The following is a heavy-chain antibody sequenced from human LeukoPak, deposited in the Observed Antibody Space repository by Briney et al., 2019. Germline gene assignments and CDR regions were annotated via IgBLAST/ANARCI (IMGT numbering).Heavy chain of an antibody. Sequence: PGGSLRLSCAASGLSFSSFAMSWVRQGPARGLEWVSVIYSGGSTFYADSVKGRFTISRDNSKNTLYLQMNSLGAEDTAVYYCARSSSGYSYGLGYWGQGTLVTVSS. CDR3: ARSSSGYSYGLGY. J-gene: IGHJ4*02. V-gene: IGHV3-53*01. CDR2: IYSGGST. D-gene: IGHD5-18*01. CDR1: GLSFSSFA.